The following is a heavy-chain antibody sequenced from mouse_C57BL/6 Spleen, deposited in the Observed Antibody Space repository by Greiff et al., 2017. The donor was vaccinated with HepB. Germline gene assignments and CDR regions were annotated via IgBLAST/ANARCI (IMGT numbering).Heavy chain of an antibody. V-gene: IGHV1-7*01. CDR1: GYTFTSYW. Sequence: QVQLQQSGAELAKPGASVKLSCKASGYTFTSYWMHWVNQRPGQGLEWIGYINPSSGYTKYNQKFKDKATLTADKSSSTAYMQLSSLTYEDSAVYYCARATVVRYFDVWGTGTTVTVSS. CDR3: ARATVVRYFDV. D-gene: IGHD1-1*01. CDR2: INPSSGYT. J-gene: IGHJ1*03.